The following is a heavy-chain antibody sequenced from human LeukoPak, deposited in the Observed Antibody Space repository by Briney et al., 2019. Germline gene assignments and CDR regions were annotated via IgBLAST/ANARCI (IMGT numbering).Heavy chain of an antibody. CDR1: SYPFTRYG. CDR2: ISGSNGNT. CDR3: ARSGRGTYYYFDL. D-gene: IGHD5-12*01. J-gene: IGHJ4*02. V-gene: IGHV1-18*01. Sequence: ASVKVSCKASSYPFTRYGISWVRQAPGQGLEWMGWISGSNGNTNYAQKFLGRVTMTADISTSTAYMELRSLTSDDTAMYYCARSGRGTYYYFDLWGQGTLVTVSS.